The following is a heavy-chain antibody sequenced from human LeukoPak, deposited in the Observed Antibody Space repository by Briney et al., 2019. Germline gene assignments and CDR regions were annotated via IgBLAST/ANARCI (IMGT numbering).Heavy chain of an antibody. CDR1: AFTFSNYG. CDR2: ISWNSGSI. CDR3: AKDGRSMVRGAALYFDY. V-gene: IGHV3-9*01. Sequence: GGSLRLSCAASAFTFSNYGMHWVRQAPGKGLEWVSGISWNSGSIGYADSVKGRFTISRDNAKNSLYLQMDSLRAEDTALYYCAKDGRSMVRGAALYFDYWGQGTLVTVSS. J-gene: IGHJ4*02. D-gene: IGHD3-10*01.